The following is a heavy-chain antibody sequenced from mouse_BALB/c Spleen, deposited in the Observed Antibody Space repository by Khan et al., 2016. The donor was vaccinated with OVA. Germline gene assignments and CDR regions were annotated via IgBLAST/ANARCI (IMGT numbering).Heavy chain of an antibody. CDR2: INPSNGYP. J-gene: IGHJ3*01. CDR3: VRDGAYHRNDGWFAY. CDR1: GYTFTSYT. V-gene: IGHV1-4*01. Sequence: QVRLQQSGAELARPGASVRMSCKASGYTFTSYTIHWIKKRPGQGLEWIGYINPSNGYPNYNQKFKDKATLTTDKSSTTAYLQLSSLTSDDSAVYNCVRDGAYHRNDGWFAYWGQGTLVTVSA. D-gene: IGHD2-14*01.